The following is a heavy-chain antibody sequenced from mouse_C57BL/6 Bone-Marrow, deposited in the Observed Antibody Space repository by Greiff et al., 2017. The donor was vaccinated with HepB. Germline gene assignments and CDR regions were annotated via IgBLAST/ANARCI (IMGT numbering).Heavy chain of an antibody. CDR1: GYTFTSYW. CDR3: ARLDYGRREDFDV. D-gene: IGHD1-1*01. V-gene: IGHV1-69*01. CDR2: IDPSDSYT. Sequence: QVQLQQPGAELVMPGASVKLSCKASGYTFTSYWMHGVKQRPGQGLEWIGEIDPSDSYTNYNQKFKGKSTLTVDKSSSPAYMKLSSLTSEDSAFYYCARLDYGRREDFDVWGTGTTVTVSS. J-gene: IGHJ1*03.